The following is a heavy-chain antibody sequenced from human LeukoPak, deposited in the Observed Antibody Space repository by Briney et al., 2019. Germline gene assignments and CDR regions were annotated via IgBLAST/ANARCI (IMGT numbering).Heavy chain of an antibody. Sequence: SQTLSLTCTVSGGSISSGGYYWSWIRQHPGKGLEWIGYIYYSGSTYYNPSLKSRVTISVDTSKNQFSLKLSSVTAADTAVYYCARVQDYGGNSTAFDIWGQGTMVTVSS. CDR3: ARVQDYGGNSTAFDI. CDR2: IYYSGST. D-gene: IGHD4-17*01. V-gene: IGHV4-31*03. CDR1: GGSISSGGYY. J-gene: IGHJ3*02.